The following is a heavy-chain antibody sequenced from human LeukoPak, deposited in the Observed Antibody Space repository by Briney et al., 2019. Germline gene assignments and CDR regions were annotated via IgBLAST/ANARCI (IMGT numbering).Heavy chain of an antibody. CDR1: GGSISSSDR. J-gene: IGHJ5*02. CDR3: ARRITIFGVAPPGSWFDP. CDR2: IYLSGST. D-gene: IGHD3-3*01. Sequence: SETLSLTCTVSGGSISSSDRWSWVRQPPGKGLEWIGQIYLSGSTNYNPSLKSRVTISVDTSKNQFSLKLSSVTAADTAVYYCARRITIFGVAPPGSWFDPWGQGTLVTVSS. V-gene: IGHV4-4*02.